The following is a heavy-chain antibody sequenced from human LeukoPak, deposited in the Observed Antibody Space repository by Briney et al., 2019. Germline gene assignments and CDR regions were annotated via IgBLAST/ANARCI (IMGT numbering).Heavy chain of an antibody. CDR1: GFTFSTYW. CDR2: INQDGSEK. CDR3: VREGGKNYFDP. J-gene: IGHJ5*02. V-gene: IGHV3-7*01. Sequence: PGGSLRLSCTASGFTFSTYWMTWVRRAPGKGLEWVANINQDGSEKYYVDSVKGRFTISKDNAKNMLSLQLNNVTPVDTGFYYCVREGGKNYFDPWGQGTLVTVSS. D-gene: IGHD3-16*01.